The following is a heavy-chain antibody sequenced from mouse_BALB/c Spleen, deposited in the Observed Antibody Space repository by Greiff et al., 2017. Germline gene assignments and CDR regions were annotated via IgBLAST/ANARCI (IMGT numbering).Heavy chain of an antibody. CDR1: GFSFTDYN. Sequence: VQLQQSGPELVQPGASVKVSCTASGFSFTDYNMYWVKQSHGKSLEWIGYIDPYNGSTSYNQKFKGKATLTVDKSSSTAFMHLNSLTSEDSAVYYCARSPDGYYYFDYWGQGTTLTVSS. CDR2: IDPYNGST. V-gene: IGHV1S135*01. CDR3: ARSPDGYYYFDY. J-gene: IGHJ2*01. D-gene: IGHD2-3*01.